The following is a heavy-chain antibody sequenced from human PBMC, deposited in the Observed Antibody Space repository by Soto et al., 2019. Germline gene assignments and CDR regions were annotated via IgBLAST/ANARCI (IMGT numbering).Heavy chain of an antibody. CDR3: AKDYSSSSIWRPYFDY. D-gene: IGHD6-6*01. CDR2: LSGSGGST. J-gene: IGHJ4*02. CDR1: GFTFSNYA. Sequence: EVPLLESGGGLVQPGGSLRLSCAASGFTFSNYAMSWVRQDPGKGLEWVSGLSGSGGSTYYADSVKGRFTISRDNSKNTLYMQMNSLRADDTAVYYCAKDYSSSSIWRPYFDYWGQGTLVTVS. V-gene: IGHV3-23*01.